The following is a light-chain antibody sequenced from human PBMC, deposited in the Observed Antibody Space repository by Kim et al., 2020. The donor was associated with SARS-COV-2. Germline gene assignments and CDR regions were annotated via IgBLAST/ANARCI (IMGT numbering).Light chain of an antibody. CDR3: YSAADNNLGV. CDR2: KDS. J-gene: IGLJ3*02. V-gene: IGLV3-27*01. Sequence: VSPGQTARITCAGDVLAKKYARWFQQKPGQAPVLVIYKDSERPSGIPERFSGSSSGTTVTLTISGAQVEDEADYYCYSAADNNLGVFGGGTKLTVL. CDR1: VLAKKY.